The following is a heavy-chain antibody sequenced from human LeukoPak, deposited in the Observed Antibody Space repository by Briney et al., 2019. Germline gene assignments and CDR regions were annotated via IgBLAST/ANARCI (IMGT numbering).Heavy chain of an antibody. CDR1: GGTFSSYT. V-gene: IGHV1-69*02. CDR2: IIPILGIA. J-gene: IGHJ4*02. CDR3: ASGDPVATAFFEAIDY. Sequence: SVKVSCKASGGTFSSYTISWVRQAPGQGLEWLGRIIPILGIANYAQKFQGRVTITADKSTSTAYMELSSLRSEDTAVYYCASGDPVATAFFEAIDYWGQGTLVTVSS. D-gene: IGHD5-12*01.